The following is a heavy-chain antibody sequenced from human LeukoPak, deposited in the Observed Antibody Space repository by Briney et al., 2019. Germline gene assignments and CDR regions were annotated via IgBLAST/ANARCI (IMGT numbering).Heavy chain of an antibody. J-gene: IGHJ4*02. V-gene: IGHV3-23*01. Sequence: GGSLRLSCAASGFTFSSYAMSWVRQTPGKGLEWVSGISGSGGSTYYADSVKGRFTISRDNSKNTLDLQMNSLRAEDTAVYYCAKGGSGGGYFFDYWGQETLVTVSS. CDR3: AKGGSGGGYFFDY. D-gene: IGHD2-15*01. CDR1: GFTFSSYA. CDR2: ISGSGGST.